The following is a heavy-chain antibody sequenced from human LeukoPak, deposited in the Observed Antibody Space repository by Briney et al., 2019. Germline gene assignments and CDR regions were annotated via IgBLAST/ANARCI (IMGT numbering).Heavy chain of an antibody. D-gene: IGHD6-13*01. CDR2: MNPNSGNT. CDR3: ARGLCAAAGTADY. CDR1: VYTFTSYD. J-gene: IGHJ4*02. V-gene: IGHV1-8*01. Sequence: GASVKVSCKASVYTFTSYDINWVRQATGQGLEWMGWMNPNSGNTGYAQKFQGRVTMTRNTSISTAYMELSSLRSEDTAVYYCARGLCAAAGTADYCGQGTLVTVSS.